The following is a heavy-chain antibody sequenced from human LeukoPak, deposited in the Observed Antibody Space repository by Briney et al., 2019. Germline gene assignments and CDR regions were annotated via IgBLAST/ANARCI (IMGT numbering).Heavy chain of an antibody. CDR2: INVDGSIT. Sequence: GGSLRLSCAASGFTFSSYWMHWVRQAPGKGLVWVSRINVDGSITDYADSVRGRFTISRDNAKNTLYLQMDSLGVDDTAVYYCAKDPGPHTAFNWFDTWGQGTLVTVSP. CDR1: GFTFSSYW. V-gene: IGHV3-74*01. CDR3: AKDPGPHTAFNWFDT. J-gene: IGHJ5*02.